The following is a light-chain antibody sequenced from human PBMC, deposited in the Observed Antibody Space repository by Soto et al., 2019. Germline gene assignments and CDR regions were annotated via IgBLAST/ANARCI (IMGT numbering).Light chain of an antibody. CDR1: QSVGGY. CDR2: DAS. CDR3: HQRSNRPPLT. J-gene: IGKJ4*01. V-gene: IGKV3-11*01. Sequence: EIVLTQSPATLSLSPGERATLSCRASQSVGGYLDWYQQKPGQAPRLLIYDASNRASGIPARFSGSGSGTDFTLTISSPETEDLAVYYCHQRSNRPPLTFGGGTKVEIK.